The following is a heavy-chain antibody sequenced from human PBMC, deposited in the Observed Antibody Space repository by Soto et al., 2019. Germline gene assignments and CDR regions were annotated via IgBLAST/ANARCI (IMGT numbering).Heavy chain of an antibody. CDR1: GVTFSSFV. V-gene: IGHV3-30*18. CDR2: ISYDGSNK. Sequence: PVRSLLLCSAASGVTFSSFVMHLVLQAPGKGLEWVAVISYDGSNKYYADSVKGRFTISRDNSKNTLYLQMNSLRAEDTAVYYCAKGGGWFRYCCNGMEVWRNGSTV. CDR3: AKGGGWFRYCCNGMEV. J-gene: IGHJ6*01. D-gene: IGHD6-19*01.